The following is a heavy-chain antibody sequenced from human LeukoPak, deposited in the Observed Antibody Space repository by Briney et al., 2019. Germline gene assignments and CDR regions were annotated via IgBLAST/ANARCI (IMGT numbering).Heavy chain of an antibody. V-gene: IGHV3-74*01. Sequence: GGSLRLSCAASGFTFGNSWVHWVRQAPGKGLVWVSLINADGSTTSYANSVKGRFTISRDNARNTLSLEMNSLTIEDTAVYYCIVVVEPPDSDGFDVWGQGTMITVSS. CDR2: INADGSTT. CDR1: GFTFGNSW. CDR3: IVVVEPPDSDGFDV. J-gene: IGHJ3*01. D-gene: IGHD1-14*01.